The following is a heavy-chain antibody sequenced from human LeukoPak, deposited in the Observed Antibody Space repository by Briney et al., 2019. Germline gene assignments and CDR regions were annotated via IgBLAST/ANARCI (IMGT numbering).Heavy chain of an antibody. CDR3: ARGGNGWSFDY. CDR1: GCIFTSYG. J-gene: IGHJ4*02. Sequence: GASVKVSCKASGCIFTSYGISWVRQAPGQGLEWMGWIGAYNGNTNYAQKVQGRVTMTTDTSTSTAYMELRSLKSDDTAVYYCARGGNGWSFDYWGQGTLVTVSS. V-gene: IGHV1-18*01. CDR2: IGAYNGNT. D-gene: IGHD6-19*01.